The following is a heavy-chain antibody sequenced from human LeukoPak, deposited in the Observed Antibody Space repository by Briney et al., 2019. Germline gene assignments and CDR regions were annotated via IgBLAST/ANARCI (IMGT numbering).Heavy chain of an antibody. Sequence: ASVKVSCKASGYTFTSYGISWVRQAPGQGLEWMGWISAYNGNTNYAQKLQGRVTMTTDTSTSTAYMELSSLRSEDTAVYYCATITPSRRNLTYYYDSSGYQFDYWGQGTLVTVSS. CDR3: ATITPSRRNLTYYYDSSGYQFDY. V-gene: IGHV1-18*01. J-gene: IGHJ4*02. CDR2: ISAYNGNT. CDR1: GYTFTSYG. D-gene: IGHD3-22*01.